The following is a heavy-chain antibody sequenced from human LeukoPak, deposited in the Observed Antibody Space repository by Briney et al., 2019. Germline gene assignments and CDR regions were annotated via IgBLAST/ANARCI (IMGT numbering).Heavy chain of an antibody. CDR1: GFTVSSNY. D-gene: IGHD5-12*01. CDR2: IYSGGST. V-gene: IGHV3-53*01. Sequence: GGSLRLSCAASGFTVSSNYMSWVRQAPGKGLEWVSVIYSGGSTYYADSVKGRFTISRDNSKNTLYLQMNSLRAEDTAVYYCAREARAAYYGMDVWGQGTTVTVSS. J-gene: IGHJ6*02. CDR3: AREARAAYYGMDV.